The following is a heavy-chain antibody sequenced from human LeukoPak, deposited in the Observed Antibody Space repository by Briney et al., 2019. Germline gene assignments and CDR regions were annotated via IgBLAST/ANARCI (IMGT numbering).Heavy chain of an antibody. Sequence: GGSLRLSCAASGFTFSSYAMSWVRQAPGKGLEWVSAISSSGGSTYYADSVKGRFTISRDNSKNTLYLQMNSLRAEDTAEYYCAKSPAIPAAPDYWGQGTLVTVSS. V-gene: IGHV3-23*01. CDR2: ISSSGGST. CDR3: AKSPAIPAAPDY. D-gene: IGHD6-13*01. J-gene: IGHJ4*02. CDR1: GFTFSSYA.